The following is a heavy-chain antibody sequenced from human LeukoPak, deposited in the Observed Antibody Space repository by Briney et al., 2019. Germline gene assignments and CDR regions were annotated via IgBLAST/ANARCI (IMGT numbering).Heavy chain of an antibody. CDR3: ARTIAAAGLGRFDP. CDR2: IYPGDSET. D-gene: IGHD6-13*01. J-gene: IGHJ5*02. Sequence: GESLKISCKGSGYRFTSYWIGWGRQIPGKGLEWMGIIYPGDSETRYSPTFQGRVTISADKSISTAYLQWSSLKASDTAMYYCARTIAAAGLGRFDPWGQGTLVTVSS. V-gene: IGHV5-51*01. CDR1: GYRFTSYW.